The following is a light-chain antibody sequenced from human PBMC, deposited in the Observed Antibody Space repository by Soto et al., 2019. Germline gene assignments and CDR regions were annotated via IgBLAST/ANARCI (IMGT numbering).Light chain of an antibody. V-gene: IGLV2-14*01. J-gene: IGLJ1*01. CDR1: SSDVGAYYS. CDR2: GVT. Sequence: ALTQPASVSGSPGKSITISCTGTSSDVGAYYSVSWYQHHPGKAPKLIIYGVTNRPSGVSNRFSGSNSGNTASLPISGLQAEDEADYHCSSYTSGSSHYVFGTGTKVTVL. CDR3: SSYTSGSSHYV.